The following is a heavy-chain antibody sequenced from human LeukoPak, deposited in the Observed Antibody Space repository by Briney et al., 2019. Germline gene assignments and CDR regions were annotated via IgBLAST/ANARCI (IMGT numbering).Heavy chain of an antibody. CDR1: GGSFSGYY. V-gene: IGHV4-34*01. J-gene: IGHJ4*02. D-gene: IGHD5-18*01. CDR2: INHSGST. Sequence: SETLSLTCAVYGGSFSGYYWSWIRQPPGKGLEWIGEINHSGSTNYNPSLKSRVTISVDTSKNQFSLKLSSVTAADTAVYYCTRGEPDTAMVDGRSRYYFDYWGQGTLVTVSS. CDR3: TRGEPDTAMVDGRSRYYFDY.